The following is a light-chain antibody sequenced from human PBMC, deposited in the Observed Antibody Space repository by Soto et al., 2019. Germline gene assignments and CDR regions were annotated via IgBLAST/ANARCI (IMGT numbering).Light chain of an antibody. V-gene: IGKV1-39*01. Sequence: DIQMTQSPSSLSASVGDRVTITCRASQSISSYLNWYQQKPGKAPKLLIFSSSSLQRGVPSRFSVSGSGTDFTLTISSLQPEDFATYYCQQSYSTLRTFGQGTKVEIK. CDR3: QQSYSTLRT. J-gene: IGKJ1*01. CDR2: SSS. CDR1: QSISSY.